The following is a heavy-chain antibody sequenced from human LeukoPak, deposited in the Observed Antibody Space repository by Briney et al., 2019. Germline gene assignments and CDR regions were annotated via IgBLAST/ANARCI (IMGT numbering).Heavy chain of an antibody. V-gene: IGHV1-2*02. Sequence: VASVKVSCKASGYTFTGYYVHWVRQAPGQGLEWMGWINPNSGGTNYAQKFQGRVTMTRDTSISTAYMELSRLRSDDTAVYYCARAPRGGMIVVVSYYMDVWGKGTTVTVSS. CDR1: GYTFTGYY. D-gene: IGHD3-22*01. J-gene: IGHJ6*03. CDR2: INPNSGGT. CDR3: ARAPRGGMIVVVSYYMDV.